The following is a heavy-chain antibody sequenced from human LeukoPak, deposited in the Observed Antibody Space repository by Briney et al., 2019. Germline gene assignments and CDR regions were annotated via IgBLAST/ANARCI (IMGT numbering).Heavy chain of an antibody. V-gene: IGHV4-39*07. D-gene: IGHD3-10*01. CDR2: IYYSGST. J-gene: IGHJ4*02. CDR1: GGSISSSSYY. Sequence: SETLSLTCTVSGGSISSSSYYWGWIRQPPGKGLEWIGSIYYSGSTYYNPSLKSRVTISVDTSKNQFSLKLSSVTAADTAVYYCARDGGSGSYFVYFDYWGQGTLVTVSS. CDR3: ARDGGSGSYFVYFDY.